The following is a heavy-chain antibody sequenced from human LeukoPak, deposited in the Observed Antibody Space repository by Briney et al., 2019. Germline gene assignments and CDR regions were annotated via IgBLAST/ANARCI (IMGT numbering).Heavy chain of an antibody. J-gene: IGHJ4*02. D-gene: IGHD6-19*01. V-gene: IGHV3-30-3*01. CDR3: ARDSSGWSFDY. CDR1: GFTFSSYA. Sequence: GRSLRLSCAASGFTFSSYAMHWVRQAAGKGLEWVAVISYDGSNKYSADSVKCRFTISRDNSKNTLYLQMNSLRAEDTAVYYCARDSSGWSFDYWGQGTLVTVSS. CDR2: ISYDGSNK.